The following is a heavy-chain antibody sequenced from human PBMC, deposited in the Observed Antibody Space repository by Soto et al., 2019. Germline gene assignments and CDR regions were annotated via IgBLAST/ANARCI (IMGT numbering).Heavy chain of an antibody. Sequence: SGFTFSNYWMHWVRQAAGQGLGWVSRIKSDGTYTNYADSVKGRFTISRDNAKNTLSLQMHSLRAEDTAVYFCVGEDFDYWGQGTQVTVSS. V-gene: IGHV3-74*01. CDR2: IKSDGTYT. CDR1: GFTFSNYW. CDR3: VGEDFDY. D-gene: IGHD3-16*01. J-gene: IGHJ4*02.